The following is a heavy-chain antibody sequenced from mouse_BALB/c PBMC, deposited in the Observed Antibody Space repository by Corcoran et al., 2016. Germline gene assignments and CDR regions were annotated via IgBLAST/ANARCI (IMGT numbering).Heavy chain of an antibody. CDR2: INPNNGGT. Sequence: EVLLQQSGPELVKPGASVKIPCKASGYTFTDYNMDWVKQSHGKSLEWIGDINPNNGGTIYNQKFKGKATLTVDKSSSTAYMELRSLTSEDTAVYYCARRDYFGSSPCDYWVQGTTLTVSS. J-gene: IGHJ2*01. CDR1: GYTFTDYN. CDR3: ARRDYFGSSPCDY. V-gene: IGHV1-18*01. D-gene: IGHD1-1*01.